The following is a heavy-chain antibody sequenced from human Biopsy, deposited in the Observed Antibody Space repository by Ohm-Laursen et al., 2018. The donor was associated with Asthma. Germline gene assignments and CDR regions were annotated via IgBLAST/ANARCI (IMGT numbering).Heavy chain of an antibody. CDR1: GGYTGSSDHH. V-gene: IGHV4-30-4*02. CDR2: VFWSGST. J-gene: IGHJ6*02. Sequence: PSDTLSLTCGVSGGYTGSSDHHWAWIRQAPGKGLEWIGFVFWSGSTHYSRSLERRVSISIDTATNEFSMKLWSVTPADAAVYFCVRVVSYGDIYFGIDVWGPGNTVVVS. CDR3: VRVVSYGDIYFGIDV. D-gene: IGHD4-17*01.